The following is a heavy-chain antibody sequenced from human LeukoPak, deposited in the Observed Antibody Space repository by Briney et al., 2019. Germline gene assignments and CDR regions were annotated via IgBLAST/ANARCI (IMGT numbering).Heavy chain of an antibody. CDR2: IYYSGST. V-gene: IGHV4-31*03. D-gene: IGHD3-10*01. Sequence: PSETLSLTCTVSGGSISSGGYYWSWIRQHPGKGLEWIGYIYYSGSTYYNPSLKSRVTISVDTSKNQFSLKLSSVAAADTAVYYCALGFGELGRLRNWFDPWGQGTLVTVSS. CDR1: GGSISSGGYY. J-gene: IGHJ5*02. CDR3: ALGFGELGRLRNWFDP.